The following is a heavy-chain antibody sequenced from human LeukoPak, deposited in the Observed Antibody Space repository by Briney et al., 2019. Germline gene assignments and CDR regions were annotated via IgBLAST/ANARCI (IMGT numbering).Heavy chain of an antibody. D-gene: IGHD6-13*01. CDR1: GYSFTSYW. CDR2: IYPGDSDT. CDR3: ARRVYSSSWYWFDP. J-gene: IGHJ5*02. Sequence: KGGESLKISCRGSGYSFTSYWIGWVRQLPGKGLEWMGIIYPGDSDTRYSPSFQGQVTISADKSISTAYLQWSSLKASDTAMYYCARRVYSSSWYWFDPWGQGTLVTVSS. V-gene: IGHV5-51*01.